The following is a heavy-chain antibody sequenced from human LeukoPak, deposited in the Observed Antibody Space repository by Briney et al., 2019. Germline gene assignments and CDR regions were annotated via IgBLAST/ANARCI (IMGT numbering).Heavy chain of an antibody. CDR3: ARGGRYCSGGSCSGAGNY. CDR2: INHSGST. J-gene: IGHJ4*02. Sequence: SETLSLTCAVYGGSFSGYYWSWIRQPPGKGLEWIGEINHSGSTNYNPSLKSRVTISVDTSKNQFSLKLSSVTAVDTAVYYCARGGRYCSGGSCSGAGNYWGQGTLVTVSS. V-gene: IGHV4-34*01. CDR1: GGSFSGYY. D-gene: IGHD2-15*01.